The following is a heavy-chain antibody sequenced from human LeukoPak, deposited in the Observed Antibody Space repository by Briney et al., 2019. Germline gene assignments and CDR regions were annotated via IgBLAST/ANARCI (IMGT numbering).Heavy chain of an antibody. Sequence: GGSLRLSCAASGFTFSSYSMNWVRQAPGKGLEWVSSISSSSSYIYYADSVKGRFTISRDNAKNSLYLQMNSPRAEDTAVYYCASNDFWSGYYTHYFDYWGQGTLVTVSS. CDR3: ASNDFWSGYYTHYFDY. CDR2: ISSSSSYI. CDR1: GFTFSSYS. D-gene: IGHD3-3*01. V-gene: IGHV3-21*01. J-gene: IGHJ4*02.